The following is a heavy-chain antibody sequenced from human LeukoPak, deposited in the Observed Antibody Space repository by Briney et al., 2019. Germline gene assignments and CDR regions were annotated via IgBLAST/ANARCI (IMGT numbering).Heavy chain of an antibody. CDR2: ISGSGGST. CDR3: ARESRTSSGLKTVRGSYLGY. CDR1: GFTFSSYA. V-gene: IGHV3-23*01. D-gene: IGHD6-19*01. Sequence: GGSLRLSCAASGFTFSSYAMSWVRQAPGKGLEWVSAISGSGGSTYYADSVKGRFTISRDNSKNSLYLQMNSLRAEDTAVYYCARESRTSSGLKTVRGSYLGYWGQGTLVTVSS. J-gene: IGHJ4*02.